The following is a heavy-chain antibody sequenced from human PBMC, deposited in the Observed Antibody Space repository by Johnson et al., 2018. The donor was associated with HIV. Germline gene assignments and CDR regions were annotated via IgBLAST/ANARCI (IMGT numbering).Heavy chain of an antibody. CDR2: INWNGGST. CDR1: GFTFNNYA. CDR3: ARDLGIAVAGQIGYDAFDI. D-gene: IGHD6-19*01. J-gene: IGHJ3*02. V-gene: IGHV3-20*04. Sequence: VQLVESGGFVVQPGGSLRLSCAASGFTFNNYAMSWVRQVPGEGLEWVSGINWNGGSTNYADSVKGRFSISRDNAKNSLYLQMNSLRAEDTALYYCARDLGIAVAGQIGYDAFDIWGQGTMVTVSS.